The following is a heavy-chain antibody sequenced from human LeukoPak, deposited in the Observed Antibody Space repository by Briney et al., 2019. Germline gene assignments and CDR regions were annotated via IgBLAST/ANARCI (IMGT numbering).Heavy chain of an antibody. J-gene: IGHJ6*02. V-gene: IGHV1-46*01. Sequence: ASVKVSCKASGYNFIRYYMHWVRQAPGQGLEWMGIINPSGGSTSYAQKFQGRVTMTRDTSTSTVYMELSSLKSEETAVYYCAREDVVLVDAVRYYYYGMAVWGQGTTVTVSS. CDR2: INPSGGST. CDR3: AREDVVLVDAVRYYYYGMAV. D-gene: IGHD2-8*01. CDR1: GYNFIRYY.